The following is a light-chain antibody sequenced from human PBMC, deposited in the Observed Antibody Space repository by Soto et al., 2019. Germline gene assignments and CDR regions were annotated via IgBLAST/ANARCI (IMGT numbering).Light chain of an antibody. V-gene: IGKV3-15*01. Sequence: EIVMTQSPATLSVSPGERATLSCRASQSVSRNFAWYQQKPGQAPRLLIYVTSTRATGIPGRFSGSGSGTEFTLTISSLQSEDFAVYYCQQYDTWPRTFGQGTNLDIK. CDR1: QSVSRN. J-gene: IGKJ2*01. CDR2: VTS. CDR3: QQYDTWPRT.